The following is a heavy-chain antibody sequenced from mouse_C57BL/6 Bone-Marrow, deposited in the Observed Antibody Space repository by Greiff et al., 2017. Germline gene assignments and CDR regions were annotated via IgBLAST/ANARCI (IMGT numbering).Heavy chain of an antibody. CDR2: IYPRSGNT. Sequence: QVQLKESGAELARPGASVKLSCKASGYTFTSYGISWVKQRTGQGLEWIGEIYPRSGNTYYNEKFKGKATLTADKSSSTAYMELRSLTSEDSAVYFCVYDYDESYFDYWGQGTTLTVSS. CDR1: GYTFTSYG. D-gene: IGHD2-4*01. V-gene: IGHV1-81*01. CDR3: VYDYDESYFDY. J-gene: IGHJ2*01.